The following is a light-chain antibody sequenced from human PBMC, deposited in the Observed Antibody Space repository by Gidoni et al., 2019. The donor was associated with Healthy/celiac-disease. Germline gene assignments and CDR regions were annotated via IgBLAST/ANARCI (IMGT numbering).Light chain of an antibody. J-gene: IGKJ4*01. CDR1: QRVSSN. Sequence: EIVMTQSPATRSVSPRERATLYCRASQRVSSNLAWYQQKPGQAPRLLIYGASTRATGIPARFSGSGSGTEFTLTISSLQSEDFAVYYCQQYNNWPPVTFGGGTKVEIK. CDR2: GAS. CDR3: QQYNNWPPVT. V-gene: IGKV3-15*01.